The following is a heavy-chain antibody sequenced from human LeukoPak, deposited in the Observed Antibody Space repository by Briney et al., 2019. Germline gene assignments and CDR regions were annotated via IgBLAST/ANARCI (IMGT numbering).Heavy chain of an antibody. Sequence: VASVKASCKASGYTFTSYGISWVRQAPGQGLEWMGWINAGNGNTKYSQKFQGRVTITRDTSASTAYMELSSLRSEDTAVYYCARDEDMVRWYRLDYWGQGTLVTVSS. CDR3: ARDEDMVRWYRLDY. CDR1: GYTFTSYG. V-gene: IGHV1-3*01. D-gene: IGHD4-23*01. CDR2: INAGNGNT. J-gene: IGHJ4*02.